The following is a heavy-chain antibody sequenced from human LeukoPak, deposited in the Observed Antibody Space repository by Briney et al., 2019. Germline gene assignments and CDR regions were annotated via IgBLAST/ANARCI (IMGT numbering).Heavy chain of an antibody. J-gene: IGHJ3*02. CDR2: ISGSGGST. CDR3: TKGDDHDYIWGSYKPYVFAI. V-gene: IGHV3-23*01. CDR1: GFTFSSFA. Sequence: PGESLRLSCAASGFTFSSFAMSWVRQAPGKGLEWVSAISGSGGSTYYADSVKGRFTISRDNSKNTLYLQMNSLRGEDTAVYYCTKGDDHDYIWGSYKPYVFAIWGQGTMVTVSS. D-gene: IGHD3-16*01.